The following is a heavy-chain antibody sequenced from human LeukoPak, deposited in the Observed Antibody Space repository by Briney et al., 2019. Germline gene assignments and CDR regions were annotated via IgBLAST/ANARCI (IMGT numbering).Heavy chain of an antibody. CDR1: GFTFSSYG. V-gene: IGHV3-33*01. J-gene: IGHJ4*02. CDR2: IWYDGSNK. Sequence: PGRSLRLSCAASGFTFSSYGMHWVRQAPGKGLEWVAVIWYDGSNKYYADSVKGRFTISRDNSKNTPYLQMNSLRAEDTAVYYCARGGGGYCDYWGQGTLVTVSS. CDR3: ARGGGGYCDY. D-gene: IGHD4-23*01.